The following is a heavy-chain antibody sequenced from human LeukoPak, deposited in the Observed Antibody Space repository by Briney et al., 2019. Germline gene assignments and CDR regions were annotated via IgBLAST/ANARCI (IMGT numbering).Heavy chain of an antibody. Sequence: GGSLRLSCAASGFTFSSYAMHWVRQAPGKGLEWVAFIRYDGSNKYYADPVKGRFTISRDNSKNTLYLQMNSLRAEDTAVYYCAKGDSSSWYVHAFDIWGQGTMVTVSS. J-gene: IGHJ3*02. CDR2: IRYDGSNK. D-gene: IGHD6-13*01. V-gene: IGHV3-30*02. CDR3: AKGDSSSWYVHAFDI. CDR1: GFTFSSYA.